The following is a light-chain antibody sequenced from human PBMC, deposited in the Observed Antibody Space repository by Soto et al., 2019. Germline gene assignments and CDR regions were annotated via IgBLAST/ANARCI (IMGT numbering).Light chain of an antibody. Sequence: DIQMTQSPSTLSASVGDRVTITCRASQSISSGLAWYQQKPGKAPKLLIYDASSLESGVPSRFSGSGSGTDFTLTISSLQPEDFATYYCQQSYSTPTFGGGTKVDIK. CDR1: QSISSG. CDR3: QQSYSTPT. V-gene: IGKV1-5*01. J-gene: IGKJ4*01. CDR2: DAS.